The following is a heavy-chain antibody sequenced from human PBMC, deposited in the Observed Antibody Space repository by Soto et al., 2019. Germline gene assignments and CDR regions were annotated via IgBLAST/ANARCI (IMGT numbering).Heavy chain of an antibody. V-gene: IGHV1-69*02. CDR1: GGTFSRYT. D-gene: IGHD3-10*01. J-gene: IGHJ5*02. CDR2: IIPIAAIA. Sequence: SVKVSCKASGGTFSRYTINWVRQAPGQGLEWMGRIIPIAAIANYTQKFQGRVTITVDKSSTTAYMELSSLRSDDTAVYYCAKGSTIVRGAPSWFDPWGQGTLVTVSS. CDR3: AKGSTIVRGAPSWFDP.